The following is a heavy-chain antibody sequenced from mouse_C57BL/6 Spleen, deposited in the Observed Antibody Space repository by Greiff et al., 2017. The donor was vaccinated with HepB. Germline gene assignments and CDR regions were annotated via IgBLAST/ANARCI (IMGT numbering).Heavy chain of an antibody. CDR1: GYAFSSSW. Sequence: VQRVESGPELVKPGASVKISCKASGYAFSSSWMNWVKQRPGKGLEWIGRIYPGDGDTNYNGKFKGKATLTADKSSSTAYMQLSSLTSDDSAVYFCARGYYYGSFDYWGHGTTLTVSS. CDR2: IYPGDGDT. V-gene: IGHV1-82*01. CDR3: ARGYYYGSFDY. J-gene: IGHJ2*01. D-gene: IGHD1-1*01.